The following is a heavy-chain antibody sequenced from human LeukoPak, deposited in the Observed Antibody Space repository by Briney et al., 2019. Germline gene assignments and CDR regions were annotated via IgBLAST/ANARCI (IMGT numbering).Heavy chain of an antibody. CDR2: IKQDGSEK. Sequence: GGSLRLSCAASGFTCSSYWMSWVRQAPGKGLEWVANIKQDGSEKYYVDSVKGRFTISRDNAKNSLYLQMNSLRAEDTAVYYCARDPAYYDSSGYFGYWGQGTLVTVSS. J-gene: IGHJ4*02. D-gene: IGHD3-22*01. CDR3: ARDPAYYDSSGYFGY. CDR1: GFTCSSYW. V-gene: IGHV3-7*01.